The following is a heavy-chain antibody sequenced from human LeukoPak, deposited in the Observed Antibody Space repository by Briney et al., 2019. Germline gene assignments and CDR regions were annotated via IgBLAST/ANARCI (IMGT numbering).Heavy chain of an antibody. D-gene: IGHD4-17*01. V-gene: IGHV3-21*01. Sequence: GGSLRLSCAASGFTFSSYSMNWVRQAPGRGLEWVSSISSSSSYIYYADSVKGRFTISRDNAKNSLYLQMNSLRAEDTAVYYCAREGDYVPLFDYWGQGTLVTVSS. CDR2: ISSSSSYI. J-gene: IGHJ4*02. CDR3: AREGDYVPLFDY. CDR1: GFTFSSYS.